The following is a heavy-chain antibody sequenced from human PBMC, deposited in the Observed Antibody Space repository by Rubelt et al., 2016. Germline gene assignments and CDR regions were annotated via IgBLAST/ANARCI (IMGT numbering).Heavy chain of an antibody. D-gene: IGHD4-17*01. J-gene: IGHJ4*02. CDR1: GGSFSHYY. CDR2: INHSGTT. V-gene: IGHV4-34*02. CDR3: AGGRPNTVFNY. Sequence: QVQLQQWGTGLLKPSETLSLTCAVYGGSFSHYYWSWIRQPPGKGLGWIAEINHSGTTNYNPSLKSRVTMSVNTFKNHLSLKLSSVTAVDTAVYYCAGGRPNTVFNYWDQGTLVTVS.